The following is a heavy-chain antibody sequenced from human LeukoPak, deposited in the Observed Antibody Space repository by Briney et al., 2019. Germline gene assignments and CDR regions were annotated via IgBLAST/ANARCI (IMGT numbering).Heavy chain of an antibody. CDR2: IHTSGST. CDR1: GGSTSSYY. V-gene: IGHV4-4*07. D-gene: IGHD4-17*01. J-gene: IGHJ5*02. CDR3: ARAGDYGDYVGWFDP. Sequence: SETLSLTCTVSGGSTSSYYWRWIRQPAGKGLEWIGRIHTSGSTNYNPSLKSRVTMSVDTSKNQFSLKLTSVTAADTAVYYCARAGDYGDYVGWFDPWGQGTLVTVSS.